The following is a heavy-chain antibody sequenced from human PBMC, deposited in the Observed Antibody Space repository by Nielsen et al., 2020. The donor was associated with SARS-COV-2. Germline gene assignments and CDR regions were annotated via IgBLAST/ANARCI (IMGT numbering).Heavy chain of an antibody. CDR3: ARGGYCGGDCYEDY. V-gene: IGHV3-48*03. J-gene: IGHJ4*02. D-gene: IGHD2-21*02. CDR1: GFTFSSYE. CDR2: ISSGGSTI. Sequence: GESLKISCAASGFTFSSYEMNWVRQAPGKGLEWVSYISSGGSTIYYADSVKGRFTISRDNAKNSLYLQMNSLRAEDTAVYYCARGGYCGGDCYEDYWGQGTLVTVSS.